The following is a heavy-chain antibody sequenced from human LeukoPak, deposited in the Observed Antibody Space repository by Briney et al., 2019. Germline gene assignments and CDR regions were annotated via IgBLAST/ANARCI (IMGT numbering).Heavy chain of an antibody. D-gene: IGHD6-19*01. CDR3: AREAYSSGWYGRGPPYYYYGMDV. CDR2: INHSGRT. Sequence: PSETLSLTCAVYGGSFSGYYWSWIRQPPGKGLEWIGEINHSGRTNYNPSLKSRVTISVDTSKNQFSLKLSSVTAADTAVYYCAREAYSSGWYGRGPPYYYYGMDVWGQGTTVTVSS. V-gene: IGHV4-34*01. J-gene: IGHJ6*02. CDR1: GGSFSGYY.